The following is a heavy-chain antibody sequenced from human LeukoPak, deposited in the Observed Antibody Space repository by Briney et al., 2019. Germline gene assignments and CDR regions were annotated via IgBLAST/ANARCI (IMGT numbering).Heavy chain of an antibody. J-gene: IGHJ4*02. CDR2: INHSGST. Sequence: SETLSLTCAVYGVSFSGYYWSWIRQPPGKGLEWIGEINHSGSTNYNPSLKSRVTISVDTSKNQFSLKLSSVTAADTAVYYCAGGRGASGYYDSSGRSFDYWGQGTLVTVSS. D-gene: IGHD3-22*01. CDR3: AGGRGASGYYDSSGRSFDY. V-gene: IGHV4-34*01. CDR1: GVSFSGYY.